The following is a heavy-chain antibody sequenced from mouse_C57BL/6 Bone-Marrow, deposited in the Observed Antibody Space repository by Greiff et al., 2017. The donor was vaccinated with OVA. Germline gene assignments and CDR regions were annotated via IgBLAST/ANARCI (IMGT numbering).Heavy chain of an antibody. CDR1: GYTFTDYY. Sequence: EVQLQQSGPELVKPGASVKISCKASGYTFTDYYMNWVKQSHGKSLEWIGDINPNNGGTSYNQKFKGKATLTVDKSSSTAYMELRSLTSEDSAVYYCAISLTGYYFDYWGQGTTLTVSS. D-gene: IGHD2-2*01. V-gene: IGHV1-26*01. J-gene: IGHJ2*01. CDR3: AISLTGYYFDY. CDR2: INPNNGGT.